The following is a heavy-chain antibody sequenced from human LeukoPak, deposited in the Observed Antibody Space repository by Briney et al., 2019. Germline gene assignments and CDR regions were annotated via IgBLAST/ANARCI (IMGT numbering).Heavy chain of an antibody. CDR3: ARDRHCVNGVCHSPPGMDV. D-gene: IGHD2-8*01. Sequence: GGSLRLSCVPSGFSFSNYAMSWVRQAPGKGLEWVADIWFDKNQHFADSVKGRFAISRDNSKNTVYLQINSLRAEDTAVYYCARDRHCVNGVCHSPPGMDVWGQGTTVTVSS. CDR1: GFSFSNYA. CDR2: IWFDKNQ. V-gene: IGHV3-33*08. J-gene: IGHJ6*02.